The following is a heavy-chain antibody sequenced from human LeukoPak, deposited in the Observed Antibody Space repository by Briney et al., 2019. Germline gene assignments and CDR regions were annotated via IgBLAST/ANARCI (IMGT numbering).Heavy chain of an antibody. CDR2: INHSGST. J-gene: IGHJ3*02. V-gene: IGHV4-34*01. CDR1: GGSFSGYY. CDR3: ARGSGGSQNSDAFDI. D-gene: IGHD1-26*01. Sequence: SETLSLTCAVYGGSFSGYYWSWIRQPPGKGLEWIGEINHSGSTNYNPSLKSRVTISADTSKNQFSLKLSSVTAADTAVYYCARGSGGSQNSDAFDIWGQGTMVTVSS.